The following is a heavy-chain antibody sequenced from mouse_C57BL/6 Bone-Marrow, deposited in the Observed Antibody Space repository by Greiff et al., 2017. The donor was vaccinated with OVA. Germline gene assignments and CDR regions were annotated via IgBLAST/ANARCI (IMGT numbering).Heavy chain of an antibody. CDR1: GFTFTDYY. J-gene: IGHJ4*01. V-gene: IGHV7-3*01. CDR3: ARYNALIDY. Sequence: EVKLMESGGGLVQPGGSLSHSCAASGFTFTDYYMSWVRQPPGKALEWLGFIRNKANGYTTEYSASVKGRFTISRDNSQSILYLQMTALRAEDSATYYCARYNALIDYWGQGTSVTVSS. CDR2: IRNKANGYTT.